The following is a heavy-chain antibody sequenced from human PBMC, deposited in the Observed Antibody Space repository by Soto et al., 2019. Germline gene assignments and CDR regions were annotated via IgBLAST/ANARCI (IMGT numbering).Heavy chain of an antibody. Sequence: PGGSLRLSCAASGFTFSSYAMSWVRQAPGKGLEWVSAISGSGVSTYYADSVKGRFTISRDNSKNTLYVQMNSLRAEDTAVYYCAKGQNFYDSSGYYSFNYWGQGTLVTV. D-gene: IGHD3-22*01. CDR1: GFTFSSYA. CDR2: ISGSGVST. J-gene: IGHJ4*02. V-gene: IGHV3-23*01. CDR3: AKGQNFYDSSGYYSFNY.